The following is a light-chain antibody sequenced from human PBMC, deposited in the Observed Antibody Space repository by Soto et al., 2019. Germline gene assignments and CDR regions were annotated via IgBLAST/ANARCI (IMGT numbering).Light chain of an antibody. CDR1: QGIRND. V-gene: IGKV1-6*01. J-gene: IGKJ1*01. CDR2: AAS. Sequence: AIQMTQAQSSLSASVGDRVTITCRASQGIRNDLGWYQQKPGKAPKLLIYAASSLQSGVPSRFSGSGSGTDFTLTISSLQPEDFATYYCLQDYNYPWTFGQGTKVEIK. CDR3: LQDYNYPWT.